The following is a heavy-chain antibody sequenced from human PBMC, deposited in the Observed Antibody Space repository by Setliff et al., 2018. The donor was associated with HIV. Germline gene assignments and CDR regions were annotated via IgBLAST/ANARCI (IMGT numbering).Heavy chain of an antibody. Sequence: KPSETLSLTCAVSAYSISSGYYWGWIRQPPGKGLEWIGSIYHSGSTYYNPSLMSRVTISVDTSKNQFSLKLRSVTAADTAVYYCARQWRDQYNSGVSTEYFQHWGPGTLVTVSS. J-gene: IGHJ1*01. D-gene: IGHD3-22*01. CDR2: IYHSGST. CDR3: ARQWRDQYNSGVSTEYFQH. V-gene: IGHV4-38-2*01. CDR1: AYSISSGYY.